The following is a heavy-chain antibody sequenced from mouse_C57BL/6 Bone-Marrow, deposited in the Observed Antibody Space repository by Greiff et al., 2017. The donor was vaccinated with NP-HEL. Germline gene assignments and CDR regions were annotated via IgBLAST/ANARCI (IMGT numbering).Heavy chain of an antibody. CDR1: GFTFSDYY. Sequence: DVHLVESGGGLVQPGGSLKLSCAASGFTFSDYYMSWVRQTPEKRLEWVAYLSNGGGSTSYPDTVKGRFTISRDNAKNTLYLQMSRLKSEDTAMYYCARPYYDYDPAWFAYWGQGTLVTVSA. J-gene: IGHJ3*01. V-gene: IGHV5-12*01. CDR2: LSNGGGST. CDR3: ARPYYDYDPAWFAY. D-gene: IGHD2-4*01.